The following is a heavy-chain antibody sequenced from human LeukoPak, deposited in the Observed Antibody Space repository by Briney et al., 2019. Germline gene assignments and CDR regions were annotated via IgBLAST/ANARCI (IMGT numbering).Heavy chain of an antibody. J-gene: IGHJ4*02. Sequence: GASVKVSCKASGYTFTSYGISWVRQAPGQGLEWMGWISAYNGNTNYAQKLQGRVTMTTDTSTSTAYMELRSLRSDDTAVYYCARDLTVHITMVRGVIDYWGQGTLVTVSS. CDR1: GYTFTSYG. V-gene: IGHV1-18*01. CDR3: ARDLTVHITMVRGVIDY. D-gene: IGHD3-10*01. CDR2: ISAYNGNT.